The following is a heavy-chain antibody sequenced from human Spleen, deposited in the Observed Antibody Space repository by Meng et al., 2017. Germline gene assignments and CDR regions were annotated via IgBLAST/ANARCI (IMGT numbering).Heavy chain of an antibody. J-gene: IGHJ4*02. CDR3: ARGPTTMAHDFDY. Sequence: SETLSLTCVVSGGSFSDYYWSWVRQPPGKGLGWVGEINHSGSTNYNPSLESRATISVDTSQNNLSLKLSSVTAADSAVYYCARGPTTMAHDFDYWGQVTLVTVSS. D-gene: IGHD4-11*01. V-gene: IGHV4-34*01. CDR2: INHSGST. CDR1: GGSFSDYY.